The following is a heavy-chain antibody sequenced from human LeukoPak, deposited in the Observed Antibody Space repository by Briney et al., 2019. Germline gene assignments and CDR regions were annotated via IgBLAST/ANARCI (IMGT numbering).Heavy chain of an antibody. CDR1: GGSFSCYH. D-gene: IGHD3-10*01. J-gene: IGHJ4*02. V-gene: IGHV4-34*01. CDR2: INHSGST. CDR3: ARGRPMVRGVIISSRDRGYFDY. Sequence: PSETLSLTCAVYGGSFSCYHWSWIPQPPGKGLEWIGEINHSGSTKYNLSLKSRVTTSLDTSKKQFSLKLSSVTAADTAVYYCARGRPMVRGVIISSRDRGYFDYWGQGTLVTVSS.